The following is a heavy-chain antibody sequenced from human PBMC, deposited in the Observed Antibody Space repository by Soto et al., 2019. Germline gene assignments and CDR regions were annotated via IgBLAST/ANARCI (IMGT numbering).Heavy chain of an antibody. CDR1: GGSFSGYY. Sequence: QVQLQQWGAGLLKPSETLSLTCAVYGGSFSGYYWSWIRQPPGKGLTWIGEINQSGSSNSSPSLKNRFTISVDTSKNQFSLKLSHLSAADTAVYYCARTYSSSWSPFEYWGQGTLVTVSS. J-gene: IGHJ4*02. CDR3: ARTYSSSWSPFEY. D-gene: IGHD6-13*01. CDR2: INQSGSS. V-gene: IGHV4-34*01.